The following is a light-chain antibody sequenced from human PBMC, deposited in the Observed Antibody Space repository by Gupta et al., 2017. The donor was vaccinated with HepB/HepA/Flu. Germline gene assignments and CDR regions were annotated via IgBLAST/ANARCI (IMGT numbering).Light chain of an antibody. CDR1: SSDVGSYHY. J-gene: IGLJ2*01. CDR3: CSYAGSDSLV. V-gene: IGLV2-11*01. CDR2: DVI. Sequence: SALTQPRSVSGSPGQSVTISCTGTSSDVGSYHYVSWYQQHPGKAPKLIIYDVIKRPSGVPDRFSGSKSGNTASLTISGLQAEDEADYYCCSYAGSDSLVFGGGTKLTVL.